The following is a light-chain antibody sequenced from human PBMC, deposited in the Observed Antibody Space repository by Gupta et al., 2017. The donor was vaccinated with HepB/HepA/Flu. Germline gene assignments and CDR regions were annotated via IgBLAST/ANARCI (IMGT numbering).Light chain of an antibody. Sequence: AIQMTESPSSLSASVGDRVIITCRASQRIRDDLAWYQQKPGNPPKLLIYAASTLESGVPSRFSGSGSGTEFTLTISSLQPEDFATYYCLQDYNYLTFGQGTKLEIK. CDR3: LQDYNYLT. J-gene: IGKJ2*01. CDR2: AAS. CDR1: QRIRDD. V-gene: IGKV1-6*01.